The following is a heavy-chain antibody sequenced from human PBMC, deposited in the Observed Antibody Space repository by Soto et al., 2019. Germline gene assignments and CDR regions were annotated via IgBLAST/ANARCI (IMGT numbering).Heavy chain of an antibody. D-gene: IGHD4-17*01. CDR1: GGSIFSTSW. Sequence: PSETLSLTCAVSGGSIFSTSWWSWVRQSPGKGLEWIGEIHHDGSTNYNPPLKSRVIISVDRSKNQFSLKVRSVTAADTAVYYCARETYGDYVGYFDPWGQGIQVTVSS. J-gene: IGHJ5*02. CDR3: ARETYGDYVGYFDP. V-gene: IGHV4-4*02. CDR2: IHHDGST.